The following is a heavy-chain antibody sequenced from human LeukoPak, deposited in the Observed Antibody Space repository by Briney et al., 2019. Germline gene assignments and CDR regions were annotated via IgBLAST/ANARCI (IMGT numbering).Heavy chain of an antibody. CDR3: ARQTGSGLFILP. D-gene: IGHD3/OR15-3a*01. J-gene: IGHJ4*02. V-gene: IGHV4-39*01. CDR2: IYCSGNT. Sequence: SETLSLTCTVSGGSISSSSYYWGWIRQPPGKGLEWIGSIYCSGNTYYNASLKSQVSISIDTSKNRFSLKLTSVTAADTAVYYCARQTGSGLFILPGGQGTLVTVSS. CDR1: GGSISSSSYY.